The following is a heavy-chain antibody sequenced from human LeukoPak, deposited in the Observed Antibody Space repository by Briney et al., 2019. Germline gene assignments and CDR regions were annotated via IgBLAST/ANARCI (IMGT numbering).Heavy chain of an antibody. Sequence: PGGSLRLSCAASGFSLRDYWMSWVRQAPGKGLEWLANIKQDGSEKYYVETVKGRFTVSRDNAANSLYLQMNSLRAEDTAVYYCARSYCSGGACYRGDCWGQGTLVTVSS. CDR1: GFSLRDYW. D-gene: IGHD2-15*01. V-gene: IGHV3-7*01. CDR2: IKQDGSEK. CDR3: ARSYCSGGACYRGDC. J-gene: IGHJ4*02.